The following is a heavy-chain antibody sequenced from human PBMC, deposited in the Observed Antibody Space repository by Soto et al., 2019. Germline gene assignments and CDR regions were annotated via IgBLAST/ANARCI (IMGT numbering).Heavy chain of an antibody. CDR1: GYTFTGYY. Sequence: ASVKVSCKASGYTFTGYYMHWVRQAPGQGLEWMGWINPNSGGTNYARKFQGWVTMTRDTSISTAYMELSRLRSDDTAVYYCARGRGTKYGMDVWGQGTTVTVSS. D-gene: IGHD3-10*01. J-gene: IGHJ6*02. CDR2: INPNSGGT. CDR3: ARGRGTKYGMDV. V-gene: IGHV1-2*04.